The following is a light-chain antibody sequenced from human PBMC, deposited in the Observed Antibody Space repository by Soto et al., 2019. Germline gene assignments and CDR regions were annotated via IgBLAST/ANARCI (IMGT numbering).Light chain of an antibody. CDR2: AAS. Sequence: DIQMTQSPSSLSASVGDRVTITCRARLPISNYLAWYQQKPGKIPHLLIYAASTLQAGVPSRLSGSGSGTDFTLTISSLQPEDVAAYYCQKYNSAPLTFGGGTKVEIK. CDR1: LPISNY. CDR3: QKYNSAPLT. J-gene: IGKJ4*01. V-gene: IGKV1-27*01.